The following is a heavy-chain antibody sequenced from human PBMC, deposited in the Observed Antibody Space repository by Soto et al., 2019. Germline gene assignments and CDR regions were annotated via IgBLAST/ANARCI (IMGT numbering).Heavy chain of an antibody. CDR2: IYYSGST. V-gene: IGHV4-59*08. J-gene: IGHJ5*02. CDR1: GGSISSYY. CDR3: ASQGRLYGSGSYEFDP. Sequence: SETLSLTCTVSGGSISSYYWSWIRQPPGKGLEWIGYIYYSGSTNYNPSLKSRVTISVDTSKNQFSLKLSSVTAADTAVYYCASQGRLYGSGSYEFDPWGQGTLVTVSS. D-gene: IGHD3-10*01.